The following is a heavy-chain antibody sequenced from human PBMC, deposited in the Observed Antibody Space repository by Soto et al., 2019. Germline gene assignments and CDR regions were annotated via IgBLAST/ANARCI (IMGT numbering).Heavy chain of an antibody. J-gene: IGHJ4*02. CDR2: ISQSGNT. D-gene: IGHD6-6*01. CDR1: SGSFSGYY. Sequence: SETLSLTCSIYSGSFSGYYCSWIRQPPGKGLEWIGEISQSGNTNYSPSLKSRVSISIDTSKKQFSLNLASVSAADTAVYYCARAPKVSGSSQTRPDFWGQGTLVTVSS. V-gene: IGHV4-34*01. CDR3: ARAPKVSGSSQTRPDF.